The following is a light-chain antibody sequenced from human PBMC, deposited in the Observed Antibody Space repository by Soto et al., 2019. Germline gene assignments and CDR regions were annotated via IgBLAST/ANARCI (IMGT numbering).Light chain of an antibody. Sequence: QSVLTQPPSVSGAPGQRVTISCTGSSSNIGAGYDVHWYQQLPGTAPKLLIYGISNRPSGVPDRFSGSKSGTSASLAITGLQAEDEADYYGQSYDSSLSALYVFGTGTKVTVL. J-gene: IGLJ1*01. CDR1: SSNIGAGYD. CDR2: GIS. V-gene: IGLV1-40*01. CDR3: QSYDSSLSALYV.